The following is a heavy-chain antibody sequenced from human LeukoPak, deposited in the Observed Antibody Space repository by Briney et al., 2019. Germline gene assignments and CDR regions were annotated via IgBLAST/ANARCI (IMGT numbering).Heavy chain of an antibody. V-gene: IGHV4-39*01. CDR3: AKSGGYGLIDY. CDR2: NYSSGST. D-gene: IGHD1-26*01. J-gene: IGHJ4*02. CDR1: GGSISSYY. Sequence: SETLSLTCTVSGGSISSYYWGWIRQPPGKGLEWIGSNYSSGSTYYNASLQSRVTISIETSKNQISLRLNSVTAADTAMYYCAKSGGYGLIDYWGQGTLVTVSS.